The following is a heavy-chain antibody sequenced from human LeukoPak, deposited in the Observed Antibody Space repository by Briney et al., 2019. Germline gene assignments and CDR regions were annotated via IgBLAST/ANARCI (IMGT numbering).Heavy chain of an antibody. V-gene: IGHV3-30*18. Sequence: GGSLRLSCAASGFTFSSYDMHWVRQARDKGLEGVTIISYDGSNKYYGDSVKGRFTISRDNSKNTLYLKMNSLRAEDTAVYYCAKEGSNGDFDYWGQGTLVTVSS. D-gene: IGHD1-26*01. CDR3: AKEGSNGDFDY. J-gene: IGHJ4*02. CDR1: GFTFSSYD. CDR2: ISYDGSNK.